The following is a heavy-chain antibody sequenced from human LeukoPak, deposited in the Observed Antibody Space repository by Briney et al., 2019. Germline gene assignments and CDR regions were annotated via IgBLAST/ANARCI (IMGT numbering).Heavy chain of an antibody. Sequence: RASVKVSCKASGYTFTSYDINWVRQATGQGLEWMGWMNPNSGNTGYAQKFQGRVTMTRNTSISTAYMELSSLRSEDTAVYYCASNSRHSTTTVARRGWFDPWGQGTLVTVSS. CDR3: ASNSRHSTTTVARRGWFDP. CDR2: MNPNSGNT. V-gene: IGHV1-8*01. CDR1: GYTFTSYD. J-gene: IGHJ5*02. D-gene: IGHD4-23*01.